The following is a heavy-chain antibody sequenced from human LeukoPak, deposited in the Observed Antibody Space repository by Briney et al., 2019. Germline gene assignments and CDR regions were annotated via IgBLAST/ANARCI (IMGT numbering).Heavy chain of an antibody. CDR1: SGSISTSNYY. CDR3: AGTIFGVVRVIDY. J-gene: IGHJ4*02. V-gene: IGHV4-61*05. D-gene: IGHD3-3*01. CDR2: IYYSGST. Sequence: SETLSLTCTVSSGSISTSNYYWGWVRQPPGKALEWIGYIYYSGSTNYNPSLKSRVTISVDTSKNQFSLKLSSVTAADTAVYYCAGTIFGVVRVIDYWGQGTLVTVSS.